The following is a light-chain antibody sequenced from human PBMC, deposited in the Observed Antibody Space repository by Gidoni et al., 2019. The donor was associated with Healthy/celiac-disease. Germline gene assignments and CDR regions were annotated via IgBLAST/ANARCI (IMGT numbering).Light chain of an antibody. CDR3: MQALQTPWT. CDR2: LGS. CDR1: QSLLHSNGYNY. J-gene: IGKJ1*01. Sequence: DLVMTQCPLSLPVTPGEPASISCRSSQSLLHSNGYNYLDWYLQKPGQSPQLLIYLGSNRASGVPDRFSGSGSGTDFTLKISRVEAEDVGVYYCMQALQTPWTFGQGTKVEIK. V-gene: IGKV2-28*01.